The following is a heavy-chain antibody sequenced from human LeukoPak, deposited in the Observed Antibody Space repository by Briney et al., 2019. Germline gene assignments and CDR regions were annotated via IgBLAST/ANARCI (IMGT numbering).Heavy chain of an antibody. CDR3: ARDPEGVTPLDY. CDR1: GYIFTSYG. CDR2: ISALNGNT. Sequence: ASVKVSCKASGYIFTSYGFAWVRQAPGHGLEWMGWISALNGNTNYAQKFQGGVTMTTDTSTSTAYMELRSLTSDDTAMYYCARDPEGVTPLDYWGQGTPVTVSS. V-gene: IGHV1-18*01. D-gene: IGHD3-10*01. J-gene: IGHJ4*02.